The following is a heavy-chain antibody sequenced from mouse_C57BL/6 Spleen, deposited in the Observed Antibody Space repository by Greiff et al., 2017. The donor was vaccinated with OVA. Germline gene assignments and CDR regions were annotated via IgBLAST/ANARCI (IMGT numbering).Heavy chain of an antibody. Sequence: QVQLKESGPGLVQPSQSLSITCTVSGFSLTSYGVHWVRQSPGKGLEWLGVIWSGGSTDYNAAFISRLSISKDNSKSQVFFKMNSLQADDTAIYYCASYYYGSSPLYYAMDYWGQGTSVTVSS. J-gene: IGHJ4*01. CDR2: IWSGGST. D-gene: IGHD1-1*01. CDR1: GFSLTSYG. V-gene: IGHV2-2*01. CDR3: ASYYYGSSPLYYAMDY.